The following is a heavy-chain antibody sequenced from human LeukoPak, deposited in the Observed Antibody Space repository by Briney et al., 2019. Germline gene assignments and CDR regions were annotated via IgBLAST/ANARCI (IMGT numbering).Heavy chain of an antibody. D-gene: IGHD3-10*01. V-gene: IGHV3-48*03. J-gene: IGHJ4*02. CDR2: ISSGGSSI. Sequence: PGGSLRLSCAASGFTFSSYEMNWVRQVPGKGLEWVSYISSGGSSIYYADSVKGRFTISRDNAKNSLSLQMNSLRAEDTAVYYCARGKSRYYGSGSYFDYWGQGTLVTVSS. CDR1: GFTFSSYE. CDR3: ARGKSRYYGSGSYFDY.